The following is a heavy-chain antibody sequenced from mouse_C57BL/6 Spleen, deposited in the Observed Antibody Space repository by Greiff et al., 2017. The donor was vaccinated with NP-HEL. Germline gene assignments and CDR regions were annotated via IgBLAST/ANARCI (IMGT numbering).Heavy chain of an antibody. CDR1: GFTFSDYY. Sequence: EVKVVESGGGLVQPGGSLKLSCAASGFTFSDYYMYWVRQTPEKRLEWVAYISNGGGSTYYPDTVKGRFTISRDNAKNTLYLQMSRLKSEDTAMYYCARLVSYYAMDYWGQGTSVTVSS. V-gene: IGHV5-12*01. D-gene: IGHD1-1*02. J-gene: IGHJ4*01. CDR2: ISNGGGST. CDR3: ARLVSYYAMDY.